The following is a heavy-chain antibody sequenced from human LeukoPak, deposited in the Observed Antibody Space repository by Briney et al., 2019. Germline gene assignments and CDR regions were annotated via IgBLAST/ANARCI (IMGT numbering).Heavy chain of an antibody. V-gene: IGHV3-7*01. CDR1: GFTFSSYW. CDR2: IKQDGSEK. CDR3: ARGKLMYGSGSYSAS. Sequence: PGGSLRLSCAASGFTFSSYWMSWVRQAPGKGLEWVANIKQDGSEKYYVDSVKGRFTISRDNAKNSLYLQMNSLRAEDTAVYYCARGKLMYGSGSYSASWGQGTLVTVSS. J-gene: IGHJ4*02. D-gene: IGHD3-10*01.